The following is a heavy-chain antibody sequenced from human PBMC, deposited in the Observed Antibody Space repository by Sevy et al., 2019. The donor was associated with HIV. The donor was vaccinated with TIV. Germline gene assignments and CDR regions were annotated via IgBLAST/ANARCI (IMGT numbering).Heavy chain of an antibody. Sequence: ASVKVSCKTSASTFTAYYMHWLRQPPGQGLEWMGWINPNSDGTKYAQRFQGRVSMTADTSISTAYMELSRLTSDDTAVYYWGGDRRIFGGGGGLDVWGQGTTVTVSS. J-gene: IGHJ6*02. D-gene: IGHD3-3*01. CDR1: ASTFTAYY. CDR2: INPNSDGT. V-gene: IGHV1-2*02. CDR3: GGDRRIFGGGGGLDV.